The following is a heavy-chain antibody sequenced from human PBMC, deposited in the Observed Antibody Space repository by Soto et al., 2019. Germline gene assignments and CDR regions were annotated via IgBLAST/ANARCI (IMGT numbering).Heavy chain of an antibody. D-gene: IGHD3-16*01. V-gene: IGHV4-59*08. J-gene: IGHJ4*02. Sequence: QVQLQESGPGLVKPSETLSLTCTVSGGSISSYYWSWIRQPPGKGLEWIGYIYYSGSTNYNPSLKSRVTKAVDTSKNQSSLKLSAVTAADTAVYYFGLGGGYVDYWGQGTLVTVSS. CDR2: IYYSGST. CDR1: GGSISSYY. CDR3: GLGGGYVDY.